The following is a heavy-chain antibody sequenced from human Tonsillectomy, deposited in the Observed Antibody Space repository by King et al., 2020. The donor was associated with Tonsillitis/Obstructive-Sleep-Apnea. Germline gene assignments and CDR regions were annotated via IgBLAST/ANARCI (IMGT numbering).Heavy chain of an antibody. D-gene: IGHD5-24*01. CDR1: GGSISSYY. J-gene: IGHJ3*02. CDR2: IYYSGST. CDR3: ARAEVALATINAFDI. Sequence: QLQESGPGLVKPSETLSLTCTVSGGSISSYYWSWIRQPPGKGLEWIGYIYYSGSTNYNPSLKSRVTISVDTSKNQFSLKLSSVTAADTAVYYCARAEVALATINAFDIWGQGTMVTVSS. V-gene: IGHV4-59*01.